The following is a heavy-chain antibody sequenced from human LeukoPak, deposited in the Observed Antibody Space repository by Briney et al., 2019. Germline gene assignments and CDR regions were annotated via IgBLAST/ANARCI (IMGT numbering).Heavy chain of an antibody. CDR2: ISSDGSAT. D-gene: IGHD3-16*01. CDR1: GFTFSGSW. V-gene: IGHV3-74*01. Sequence: GGSLRLSCAASGFTFSGSWMHWVRQAPGKGLVWVSRISSDGSATTYADSVKGRFTIYRDNAKNTLYLQMSSLRADDTAVYYCAREWGFHFDYWGQGTLVTVSS. CDR3: AREWGFHFDY. J-gene: IGHJ4*02.